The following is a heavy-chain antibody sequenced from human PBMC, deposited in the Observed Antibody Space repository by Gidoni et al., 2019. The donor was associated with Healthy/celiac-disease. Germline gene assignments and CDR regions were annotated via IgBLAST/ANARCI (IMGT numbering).Heavy chain of an antibody. CDR2: FDPEDGET. CDR3: AGIGYCSSTSCYTHAFDS. V-gene: IGHV1-24*01. D-gene: IGHD2-2*02. CDR1: GYTLTELS. Sequence: QVQLVQSGAEVKKPGASVKVSCKVSGYTLTELSMHWVRQAPGKGLEWMGGFDPEDGETIYAQKFQGRFTMTEDTSTDTAYMELRSLRSEDTAVYYCAGIGYCSSTSCYTHAFDSWGQGTMVTVSS. J-gene: IGHJ3*02.